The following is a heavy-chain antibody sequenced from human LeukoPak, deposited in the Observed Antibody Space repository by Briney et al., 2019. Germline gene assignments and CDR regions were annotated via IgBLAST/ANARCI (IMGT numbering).Heavy chain of an antibody. CDR1: GGTFSSYA. D-gene: IGHD3-3*01. CDR3: AADIRDFWSGYSQRSYWYFDL. Sequence: GASVKVSCKASGGTFSSYAISWVRQAPGQGLEWMGGIIPIFGTANYAQKFQGRVTITADESTGTAYMELSSLRSEDTAVYYCAADIRDFWSGYSQRSYWYFDLWGRGTLVTVSS. V-gene: IGHV1-69*13. J-gene: IGHJ2*01. CDR2: IIPIFGTA.